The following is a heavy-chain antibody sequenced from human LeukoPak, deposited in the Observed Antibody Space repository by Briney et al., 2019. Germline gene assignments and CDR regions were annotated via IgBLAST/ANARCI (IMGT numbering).Heavy chain of an antibody. CDR2: IYYSGRT. D-gene: IGHD1-1*01. J-gene: IGHJ5*02. CDR3: ARHDGTVTLNWFDP. V-gene: IGHV4-39*01. Sequence: PSETLSLTCGVSGYSISTTRHYWGWIRQPPGGGLEWIGSIYYSGRTYYNPSLKSRVTISVDTSKNQFSLTLSSVTAADTAVYCCARHDGTVTLNWFDPWGQGTLVTVSS. CDR1: GYSISTTRHY.